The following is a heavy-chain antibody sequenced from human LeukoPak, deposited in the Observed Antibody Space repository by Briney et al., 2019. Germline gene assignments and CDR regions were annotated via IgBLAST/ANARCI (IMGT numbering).Heavy chain of an antibody. CDR2: ISYDGSNK. Sequence: GGSLRLSCAASGFTFSSYAMHWVRQAPGKGLEWVAVISYDGSNKYYADSVKGRFTISRDNSRNTLYLQMNSLRAEDTAVYYCAREGYCSGGSCYLDSYYFDYWGQGTLVTVSS. J-gene: IGHJ4*02. D-gene: IGHD2-15*01. V-gene: IGHV3-30*04. CDR1: GFTFSSYA. CDR3: AREGYCSGGSCYLDSYYFDY.